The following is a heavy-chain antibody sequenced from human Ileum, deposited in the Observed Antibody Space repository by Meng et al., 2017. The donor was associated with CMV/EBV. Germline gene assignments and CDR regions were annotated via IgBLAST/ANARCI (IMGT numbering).Heavy chain of an antibody. D-gene: IGHD1-26*01. CDR3: ARDLTNKWFYY. Sequence: QLQESGPGLGKPAETLSLTCTASGDPISSGSHSWAWFRQPPGKRLEWIGSMYFSGIADYNPSLKSRVTISLHATQKQFSLRLTSVTAADSAVYSCARDLTNKWFYYWGQGTLVTVSS. CDR1: GDPISSGSHS. J-gene: IGHJ4*02. CDR2: MYFSGIA. V-gene: IGHV4-39*07.